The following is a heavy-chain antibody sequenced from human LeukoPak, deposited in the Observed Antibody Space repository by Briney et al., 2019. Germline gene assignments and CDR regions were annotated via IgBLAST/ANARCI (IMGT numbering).Heavy chain of an antibody. D-gene: IGHD3-10*01. V-gene: IGHV4-34*01. CDR1: GGSFSGYY. CDR2: INHSGST. J-gene: IGHJ4*02. CDR3: ARRITMVRGFNY. Sequence: SETLSLTCAVYGGSFSGYYWSWIRQPPGKGLAGIGEINHSGSTNYNPSLKSRVTISVDTSKNQYYLKLSSVTAADTAVYYCARRITMVRGFNYWGKGTLVTVSS.